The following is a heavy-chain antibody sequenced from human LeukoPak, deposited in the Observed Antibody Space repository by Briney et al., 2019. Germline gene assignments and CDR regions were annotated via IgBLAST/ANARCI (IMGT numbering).Heavy chain of an antibody. V-gene: IGHV3-30*18. Sequence: QPGRSLRLSCAASGFTFSSYGMGWVRQAPGKGLEWVAVISYDGSNKYYADCVKGRFTNSRDNSKNTLYLQMNSLRAEDTAVYYCAKDTSSSWPNFYYYYGMDVWGQGTTVTVSS. CDR3: AKDTSSSWPNFYYYYGMDV. D-gene: IGHD6-13*01. CDR2: ISYDGSNK. J-gene: IGHJ6*02. CDR1: GFTFSSYG.